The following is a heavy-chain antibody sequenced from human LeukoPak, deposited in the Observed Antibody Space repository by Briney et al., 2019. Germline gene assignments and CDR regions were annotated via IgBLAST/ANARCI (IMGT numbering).Heavy chain of an antibody. J-gene: IGHJ4*02. Sequence: GGSLRLSCAASEFAFSTYNMNWVRQAPGKRLEWVSYISTGSSTTYYADSVKGRFTISRDNVENSLYLQMNSLRDGDTAVYYCARVAAGYSVNYFDYWGQGTLVTVSS. CDR1: EFAFSTYN. CDR3: ARVAAGYSVNYFDY. CDR2: ISTGSSTT. D-gene: IGHD4-23*01. V-gene: IGHV3-48*02.